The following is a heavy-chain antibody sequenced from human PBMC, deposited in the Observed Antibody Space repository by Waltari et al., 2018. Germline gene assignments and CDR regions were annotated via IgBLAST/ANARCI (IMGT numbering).Heavy chain of an antibody. D-gene: IGHD3-10*02. J-gene: IGHJ5*02. V-gene: IGHV1-2*02. CDR1: GYTFTSYD. CDR2: MNRNSGGT. CDR3: ARGAGVRGVISWFDP. Sequence: QVQLVQSGAEVKKPGASVKVSCKASGYTFTSYDINWVRKATGQGLEWMGWMNRNSGGTNYAQKFQGRVTRTRDTSISTAYMELSRLRSDDTAVYYCARGAGVRGVISWFDPWGQGTLVTVSS.